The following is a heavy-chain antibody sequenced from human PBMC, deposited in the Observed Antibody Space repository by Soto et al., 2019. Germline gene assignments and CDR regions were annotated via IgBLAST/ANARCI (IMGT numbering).Heavy chain of an antibody. CDR1: GGSVSSGSYY. CDR2: IYYSGST. Sequence: SETLSLTCTVSGGSVSSGSYYWSWIRQPPGKGLEWIGYIYYSGSTNYNPSLKSRVTISVDTSKNQFSLKLSSVTAADTAVYYCARIIPAALRLDPWGQGTLVTVSS. V-gene: IGHV4-61*01. D-gene: IGHD2-2*01. CDR3: ARIIPAALRLDP. J-gene: IGHJ5*02.